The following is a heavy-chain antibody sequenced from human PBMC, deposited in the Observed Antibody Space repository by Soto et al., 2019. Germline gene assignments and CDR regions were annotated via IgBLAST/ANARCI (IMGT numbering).Heavy chain of an antibody. CDR3: ARDRRVYDGSGYYYRAFDY. J-gene: IGHJ4*02. CDR2: IFDSGST. D-gene: IGHD3-22*01. CDR1: GGSISSHGLY. V-gene: IGHV4-31*03. Sequence: SETLSLTCSVSGGSISSHGLYWSWIRQHPGKGLEWIGYIFDSGSTYYNPSLKSRVSMSVDTSKNQFSLRLSSVTAADTAVYYCARDRRVYDGSGYYYRAFDYWGQGTLVTVSS.